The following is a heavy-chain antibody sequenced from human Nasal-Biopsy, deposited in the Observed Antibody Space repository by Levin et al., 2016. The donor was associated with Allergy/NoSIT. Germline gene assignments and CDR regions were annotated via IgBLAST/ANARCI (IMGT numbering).Heavy chain of an antibody. D-gene: IGHD1-7*01. CDR2: ISPNSGGT. V-gene: IGHV1-2*02. CDR3: ARDREGTTAY. J-gene: IGHJ4*02. Sequence: ASVKVSCKASGYTFTDFYLYWVRQAPGQRLEWMGWISPNSGGTNLAQRFQGRVTMTRDTSINTAYMELSSLTSDDTAVYFCARDREGTTAYWGQGTLVTVSS. CDR1: GYTFTDFY.